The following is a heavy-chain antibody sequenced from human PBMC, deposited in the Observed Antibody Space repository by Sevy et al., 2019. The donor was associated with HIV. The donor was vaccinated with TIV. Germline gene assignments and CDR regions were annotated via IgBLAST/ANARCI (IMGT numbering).Heavy chain of an antibody. Sequence: GGSLRLSCVASGFTFGDYSLNWVRQAPGKGLEWVASISSRGSYIRYGDSVKGRFSISRDNAKNSLYLQLNSLRAEDTAVYHCTRVDYYDTSGSHYWGQGTLVTVSS. CDR2: ISSRGSYI. CDR3: TRVDYYDTSGSHY. CDR1: GFTFGDYS. J-gene: IGHJ4*02. V-gene: IGHV3-21*01. D-gene: IGHD3-22*01.